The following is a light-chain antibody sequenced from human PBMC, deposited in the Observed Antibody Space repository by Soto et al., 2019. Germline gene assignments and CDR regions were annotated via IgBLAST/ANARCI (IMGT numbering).Light chain of an antibody. Sequence: DIQLTQSPSFLSESVGDRVTITCRASQGITGFLAWYQQKPGKVPNLLIYATSTLQSGVPSRFSGSGSGTEFSLTISSLQPEDSATYYCQQLNSYPLTFGGGTKVEIK. J-gene: IGKJ4*01. V-gene: IGKV1-9*01. CDR2: ATS. CDR3: QQLNSYPLT. CDR1: QGITGF.